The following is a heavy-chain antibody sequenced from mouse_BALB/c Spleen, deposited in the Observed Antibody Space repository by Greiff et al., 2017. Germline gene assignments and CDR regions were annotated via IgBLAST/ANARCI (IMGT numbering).Heavy chain of an antibody. Sequence: EVQVVESGGDLVKPGGSLKLSCAASGFTFSSYGMSWVRQTPDKRLEWVATISSGGSYTYYPDSVKGRFTISRDNAKNTLYLQMSSLKSEDTAMYYCARRWLPYYFDYWGQGTTLTVSS. D-gene: IGHD2-3*01. V-gene: IGHV5-6*01. J-gene: IGHJ2*01. CDR3: ARRWLPYYFDY. CDR2: ISSGGSYT. CDR1: GFTFSSYG.